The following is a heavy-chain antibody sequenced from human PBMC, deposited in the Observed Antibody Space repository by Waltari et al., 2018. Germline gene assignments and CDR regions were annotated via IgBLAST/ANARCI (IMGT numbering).Heavy chain of an antibody. CDR2: IYYSGST. CDR3: ARTAYDHLTGYPTLDH. Sequence: QVQLQESGPGLVKPSATLSLTCSVSGAYFERRSPYWGWVRQPPGKGLEWIGSIYYSGSTYYNPSLKSRVNMSVDTANYQFSLKVTSVTAADTAIYYCARTAYDHLTGYPTLDHWGQGILVTVSS. D-gene: IGHD3-9*01. V-gene: IGHV4-39*07. J-gene: IGHJ4*02. CDR1: GAYFERRSPY.